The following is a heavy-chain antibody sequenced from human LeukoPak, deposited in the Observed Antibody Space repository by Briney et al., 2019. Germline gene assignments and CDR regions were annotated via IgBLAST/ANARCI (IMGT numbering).Heavy chain of an antibody. V-gene: IGHV4-31*03. Sequence: SETLPLTCTVSGGSISSGGYYWSWIRQHPGKGLEWIGYIYHSGSTYSNPSLKSRVTISVDTSKNQFSLNLSSVTAADTAVYYCARYCSSTNCYKGGFDPWGQGTLVTVSS. CDR1: GGSISSGGYY. D-gene: IGHD2-2*02. CDR3: ARYCSSTNCYKGGFDP. J-gene: IGHJ5*02. CDR2: IYHSGST.